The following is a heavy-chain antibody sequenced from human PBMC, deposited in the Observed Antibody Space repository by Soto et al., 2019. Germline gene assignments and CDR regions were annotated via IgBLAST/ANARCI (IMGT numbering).Heavy chain of an antibody. Sequence: ASVKVSCKASGGTFSSYAISWVRQAPGQRLEWMGWINAGNGNTKYSQKFQGRVTITRDTSASTAYMELSSLRSEDTAVYYCARGSLGQQLDLYGMDVWGQGTTVTVSS. D-gene: IGHD6-13*01. CDR2: INAGNGNT. J-gene: IGHJ6*02. CDR3: ARGSLGQQLDLYGMDV. V-gene: IGHV1-3*01. CDR1: GGTFSSYA.